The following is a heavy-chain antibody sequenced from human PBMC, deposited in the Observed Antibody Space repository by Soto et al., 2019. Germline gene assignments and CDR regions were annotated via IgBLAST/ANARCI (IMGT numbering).Heavy chain of an antibody. J-gene: IGHJ4*02. CDR3: ARNPTVTTPNYFDY. V-gene: IGHV4-4*02. CDR2: IYHSGST. Sequence: SETLSLTCAVSDGSIRNHNWCSCVRQPPGKGLEWIGDIYHSGSTNSNPSLKSRVTISVDKSKNQFSLTLNSVTAADTAVYYCARNPTVTTPNYFDYWGLGTLVTVSS. CDR1: DGSIRNHNW. D-gene: IGHD4-17*01.